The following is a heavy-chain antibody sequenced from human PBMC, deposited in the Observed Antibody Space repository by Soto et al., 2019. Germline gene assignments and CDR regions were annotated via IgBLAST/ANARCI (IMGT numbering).Heavy chain of an antibody. J-gene: IGHJ6*02. D-gene: IGHD3-10*01. CDR2: INAGNGDT. V-gene: IGHV1-3*05. Sequence: QVQLVQSGAEEKKPGASVKVSCKASGYTFTSYSMHWVRQAPGQRLECMGWINAGNGDTKYSQKFQDRVTITRDTSASIVYLEVSRLRSVDLVVYYWASWGVARGNYYFYGMDVWGQGTTVTVSS. CDR1: GYTFTSYS. CDR3: ASWGVARGNYYFYGMDV.